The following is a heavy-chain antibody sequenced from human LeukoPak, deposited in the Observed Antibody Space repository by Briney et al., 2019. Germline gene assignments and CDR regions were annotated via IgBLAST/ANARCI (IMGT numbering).Heavy chain of an antibody. CDR2: INSDGSST. D-gene: IGHD6-13*01. CDR1: AFRFSSFE. Sequence: PGGSLRLSCVASAFRFSSFEMNWVRQAPGKGLVWVSRINSDGSSTRYADSVKGRFTISRDNANNTLYLQMNSLRAEDTAVYYCARSPRFSIGATGTFDYWGQGALVTVSS. V-gene: IGHV3-74*01. J-gene: IGHJ4*02. CDR3: ARSPRFSIGATGTFDY.